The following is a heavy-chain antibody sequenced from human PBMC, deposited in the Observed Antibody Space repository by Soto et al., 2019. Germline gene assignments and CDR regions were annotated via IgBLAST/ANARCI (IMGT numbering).Heavy chain of an antibody. CDR2: ISSSSSYI. D-gene: IGHD3-10*01. J-gene: IGHJ4*02. CDR1: GFTFSSYS. CDR3: ARDIKVRGYFDY. Sequence: GGSLRLSCAASGFTFSSYSMNWVRQAPGKGLEWVSSISSSSSYIYYADSVKGRFTISRDNAKNSLYLQMNSLRAEDTAVYYCARDIKVRGYFDYWGQRTLVTVSS. V-gene: IGHV3-21*01.